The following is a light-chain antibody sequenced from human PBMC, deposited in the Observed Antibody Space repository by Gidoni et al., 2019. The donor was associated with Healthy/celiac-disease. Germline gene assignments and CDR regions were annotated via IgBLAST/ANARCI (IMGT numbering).Light chain of an antibody. J-gene: IGKJ4*01. CDR2: DAS. CDR1: HCVSSY. Sequence: VLTQSPATLSLSPGESATLSCRSSHCVSSYLPWYQHKPGQATSLLIDDASNRATGIPARCSGSGSGTDFTLTISILEPEDFAVYYCQQRSNWHLTFGGGTKVEIK. CDR3: QQRSNWHLT. V-gene: IGKV3-11*01.